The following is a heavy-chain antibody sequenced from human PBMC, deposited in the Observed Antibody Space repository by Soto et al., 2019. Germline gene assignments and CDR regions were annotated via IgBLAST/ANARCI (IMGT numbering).Heavy chain of an antibody. V-gene: IGHV1-8*01. Sequence: ASVKVSCNPCAYTFTSYDINWVLQATGQGLEWMGWMNPNSGNTGYAQKFQGRVTMTRNTSISTADMELSSLRSEDAAVYSCAILDGSGRVDYGKDVWGQGTTVTVSS. J-gene: IGHJ6*02. CDR1: AYTFTSYD. CDR3: AILDGSGRVDYGKDV. CDR2: MNPNSGNT. D-gene: IGHD3-10*01.